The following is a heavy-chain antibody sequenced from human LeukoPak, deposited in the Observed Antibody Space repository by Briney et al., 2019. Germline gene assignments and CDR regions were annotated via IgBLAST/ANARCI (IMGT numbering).Heavy chain of an antibody. J-gene: IGHJ4*02. CDR3: AKDTDFRVARLDYFDY. Sequence: GGSLRLSCAASGFTFDDYAMHWVQQAPGKGLEWVSGISWNSGSIGYADSVKGRFTISRDNAKNSLYLQMNDLRAEDTALYYCAKDTDFRVARLDYFDYWGQGTLVTVSS. CDR1: GFTFDDYA. CDR2: ISWNSGSI. V-gene: IGHV3-9*01. D-gene: IGHD3-3*01.